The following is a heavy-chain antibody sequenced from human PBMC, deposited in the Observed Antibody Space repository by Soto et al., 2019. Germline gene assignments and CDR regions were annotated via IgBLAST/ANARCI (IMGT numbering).Heavy chain of an antibody. CDR1: GFTFSSYW. V-gene: IGHV3-7*01. CDR3: ARDWYDFWSGTPDY. Sequence: PVGSLRLSCAASGFTFSSYWMSWVRQAPGKGLEWVANIKQDGSEKYYVDSVKGRFTISRDNAKNSLYLQMNSLRAEDTAVYYCARDWYDFWSGTPDYWGQGTLVTVSS. J-gene: IGHJ4*02. CDR2: IKQDGSEK. D-gene: IGHD3-3*01.